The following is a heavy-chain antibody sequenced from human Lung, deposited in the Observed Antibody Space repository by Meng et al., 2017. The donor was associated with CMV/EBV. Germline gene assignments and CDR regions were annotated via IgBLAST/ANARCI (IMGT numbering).Heavy chain of an antibody. CDR2: ITHSGST. J-gene: IGHJ4*02. Sequence: SXTXSLXCAVYGGSLSGYYWSWIRQPPGKGLEWIGEITHSGSTKYNPSLMSRVTISVETSNNQFSLNVKSVTAADMGVYYCARGGREETYGPNFDSWDQGTXVT. CDR3: ARGGREETYGPNFDS. CDR1: GGSLSGYY. V-gene: IGHV4-34*01. D-gene: IGHD3-10*01.